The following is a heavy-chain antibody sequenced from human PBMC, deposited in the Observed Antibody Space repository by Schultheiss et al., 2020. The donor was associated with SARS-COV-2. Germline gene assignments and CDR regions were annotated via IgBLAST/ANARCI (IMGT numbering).Heavy chain of an antibody. D-gene: IGHD6-13*01. CDR2: IYYSGST. CDR3: ARLSLKQLVPFFDY. V-gene: IGHV4-31*03. J-gene: IGHJ4*02. CDR1: GGSISSGGYY. Sequence: SETLSLTCTVSGGSISSGGYYWSWIRQHPGKGLEWIGYIYYSGSTYYNPSLKSRVTISVDTSKNQFSLKLSSVTAADTAVYYCARLSLKQLVPFFDYWGQGTLVTVSS.